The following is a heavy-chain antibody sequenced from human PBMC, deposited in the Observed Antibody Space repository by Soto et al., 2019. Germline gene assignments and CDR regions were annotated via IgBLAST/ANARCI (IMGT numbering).Heavy chain of an antibody. CDR1: GFTFDDYA. V-gene: IGHV3-9*01. J-gene: IGHJ4*02. D-gene: IGHD2-2*01. CDR2: ISWNSGSI. CDR3: AKDKWGCSSTSCYVFDY. Sequence: EVQLVESGGGLVQPGRSLRLSCAASGFTFDDYAMHWVRQAPGKGLEWVSGISWNSGSIGYADSVKGRFTISRDNAKNSLYLQMNSLRAEDTALYYCAKDKWGCSSTSCYVFDYWRQGTMVTVSS.